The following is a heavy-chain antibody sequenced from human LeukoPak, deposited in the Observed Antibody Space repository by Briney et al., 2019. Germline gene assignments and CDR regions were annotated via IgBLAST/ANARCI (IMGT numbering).Heavy chain of an antibody. D-gene: IGHD5/OR15-5a*01. CDR1: GGSFSGYY. CDR3: ARGVYGLQWRRGAEYFQH. V-gene: IGHV4-34*01. Sequence: SETLSLTCAVYGGSFSGYYWSWIRQPPGKGLEWIGEINHSGSTNYNPSLKSRVTISVDTSENQFSLKLSSVTAADTAVYYCARGVYGLQWRRGAEYFQHWGQGTLATVSS. J-gene: IGHJ1*01. CDR2: INHSGST.